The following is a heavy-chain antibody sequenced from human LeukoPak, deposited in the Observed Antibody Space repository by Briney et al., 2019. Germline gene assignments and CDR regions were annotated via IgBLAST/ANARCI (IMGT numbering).Heavy chain of an antibody. Sequence: GGSLRLSCAASGFTFSTXXXXXXXXAXXXXLEWISCISAGGLTTXYADSVKGRFTXXXDXAKSSLSLQMNSLRAEDTAVYYCARRGGYFDFWGQGSLVTVSS. V-gene: IGHV3-48*03. CDR1: GFTFSTXX. CDR3: ARRGGYFDF. D-gene: IGHD3-16*01. CDR2: ISAGGLTT. J-gene: IGHJ4*02.